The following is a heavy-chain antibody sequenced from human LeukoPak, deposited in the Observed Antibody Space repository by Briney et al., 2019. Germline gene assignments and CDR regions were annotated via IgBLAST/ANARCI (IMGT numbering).Heavy chain of an antibody. D-gene: IGHD6-13*01. CDR3: AREGGSSWAQYYYYGMDV. CDR2: IHYDGAT. CDR1: GGSISGRRYY. Sequence: PSETLSLTCSGSGGSISGRRYYWGWIRQPPGRGLEWIGSIHYDGATYYNPSLKSRVTMSVDTSKNQVSLKLRSGTAADTAVYYCAREGGSSWAQYYYYGMDVWGQGTTVTVSS. J-gene: IGHJ6*02. V-gene: IGHV4-39*02.